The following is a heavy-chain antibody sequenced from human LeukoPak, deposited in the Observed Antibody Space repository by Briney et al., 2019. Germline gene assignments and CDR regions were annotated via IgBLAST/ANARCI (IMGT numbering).Heavy chain of an antibody. V-gene: IGHV3-30*04. D-gene: IGHD3-22*01. CDR3: AREHSSGYYFDAFDI. J-gene: IGHJ3*02. CDR1: GFTFSSYA. Sequence: GGSLRLSCAASGFTFSSYAMHWVRQAPGKGLEWVAVISYDGGNKYYADSVKGRFTISRDNSKNTLYLQMNSLRAEDTAVYYCAREHSSGYYFDAFDIWGQGTMVTVSS. CDR2: ISYDGGNK.